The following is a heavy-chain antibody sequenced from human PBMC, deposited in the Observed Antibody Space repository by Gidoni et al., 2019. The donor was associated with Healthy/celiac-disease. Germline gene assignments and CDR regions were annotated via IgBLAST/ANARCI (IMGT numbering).Heavy chain of an antibody. V-gene: IGHV3-30*18. CDR1: GFTFSSYG. CDR2: ISYDGSNK. Sequence: QVQLVESVGGVVQPGRSLRLSCAASGFTFSSYGMHWVRQAPGKGLEWVAVISYDGSNKYYADSVKGRFTISRDNSKNTLYLQMNSLRAEDTAVYYCAKGEHDYWGQGTLVTVSS. CDR3: AKGEHDY. J-gene: IGHJ4*02. D-gene: IGHD1-1*01.